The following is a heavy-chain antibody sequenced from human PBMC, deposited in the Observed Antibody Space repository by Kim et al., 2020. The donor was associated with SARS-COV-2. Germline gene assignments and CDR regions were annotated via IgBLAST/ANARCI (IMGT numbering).Heavy chain of an antibody. J-gene: IGHJ3*02. CDR3: ARWGWSGWYRGAFDI. D-gene: IGHD6-19*01. V-gene: IGHV4-59*10. Sequence: PSLRSRVTMSVDTSKNQFSLKLSSVTAADTAVYYCARWGWSGWYRGAFDIWGQGTMVTVSS.